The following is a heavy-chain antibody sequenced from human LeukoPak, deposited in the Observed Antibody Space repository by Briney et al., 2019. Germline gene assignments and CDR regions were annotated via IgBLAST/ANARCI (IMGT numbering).Heavy chain of an antibody. CDR2: IIPIFGTA. J-gene: IGHJ1*01. CDR3: ASSITMVRGVYFQH. Sequence: HRASVKVSCKASGGTFSSYAISWVRQAPGQGLEWMGGIIPIFGTANYAQKFQGRVTITADKSTSTAYMELSSLRSEDTAVYYCASSITMVRGVYFQHWGQGTLVTVSS. CDR1: GGTFSSYA. D-gene: IGHD3-10*01. V-gene: IGHV1-69*06.